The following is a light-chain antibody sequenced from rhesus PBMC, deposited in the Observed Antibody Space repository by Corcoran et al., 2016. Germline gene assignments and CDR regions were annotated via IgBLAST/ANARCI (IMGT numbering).Light chain of an antibody. V-gene: IGLV2S7*01. J-gene: IGLJ1*01. CDR2: GVA. Sequence: QTAPTQPPSVSGSLGQSVTISCTGTSSDVGGYTYVSWYQQHPGKAPKLMIYGVAKRPSGVSDRFSGSKSGNTASLTISGPQSEDEAAYNCCSFTTSDTYIFGPGTLRTV. CDR1: SSDVGGYTY. CDR3: CSFTTSDTYI.